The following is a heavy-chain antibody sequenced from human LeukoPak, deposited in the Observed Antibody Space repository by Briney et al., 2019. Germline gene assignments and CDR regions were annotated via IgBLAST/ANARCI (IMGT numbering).Heavy chain of an antibody. D-gene: IGHD3-22*01. CDR1: GFTFSSYA. V-gene: IGHV3-30-3*01. J-gene: IGHJ4*02. CDR2: VSYDGSNK. Sequence: PGGSLRLSCAASGFTFSSYAMHWVRQAPGKGLEWVAVVSYDGSNKYYADSVKGRFTISRDNSKNTLYLQMNSLRAEDTAVYYCARDRRYYDSSGYSYYFDYWGQGTLVTVSS. CDR3: ARDRRYYDSSGYSYYFDY.